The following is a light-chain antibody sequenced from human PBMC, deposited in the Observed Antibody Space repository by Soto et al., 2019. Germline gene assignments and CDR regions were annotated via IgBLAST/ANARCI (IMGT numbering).Light chain of an antibody. CDR1: QSVSSN. Sequence: EIVMTQSPATLSVSPGERATLSCRASQSVSSNLAWYQQRPGQAPRLLIYDASTRPTGIPARFSGSGSGTVFTFTISSLQSEDFAVYYWQQYNNWPPWTFGQGNKVEIK. J-gene: IGKJ1*01. V-gene: IGKV3-15*01. CDR3: QQYNNWPPWT. CDR2: DAS.